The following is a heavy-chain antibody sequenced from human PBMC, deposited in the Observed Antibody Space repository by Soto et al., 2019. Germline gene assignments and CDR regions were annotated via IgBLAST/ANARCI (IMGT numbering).Heavy chain of an antibody. CDR3: ASIAAPGTTHFDF. CDR1: GGSLGSSSYY. D-gene: IGHD6-13*01. J-gene: IGHJ4*02. Sequence: SETLSLTCTVSGGSLGSSSYYWGWIRQSPGKGLEWIGNIYYSGNTFYNPSLKSRVTISVDTSKNQFYLHLSSATAADTAIFYCASIAAPGTTHFDFWGQGTLVTVSS. V-gene: IGHV4-39*01. CDR2: IYYSGNT.